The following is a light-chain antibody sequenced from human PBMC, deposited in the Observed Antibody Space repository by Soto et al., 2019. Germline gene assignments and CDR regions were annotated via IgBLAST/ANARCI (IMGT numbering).Light chain of an antibody. CDR2: DVS. Sequence: QSVLTHPASVSGSPGQSITISCTGTSSDIGGHKYVSWYQQHPGKAPKLMIYDVSNRPSGVSNRVPGSKSGNTATLTSSGIQGEDEAEYYCSPYTGSSTYVFGTGTKVTVL. J-gene: IGLJ1*01. V-gene: IGLV2-14*01. CDR1: SSDIGGHKY. CDR3: SPYTGSSTYV.